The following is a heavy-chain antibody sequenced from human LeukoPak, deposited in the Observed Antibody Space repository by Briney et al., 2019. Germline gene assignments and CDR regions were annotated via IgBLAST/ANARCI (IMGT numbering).Heavy chain of an antibody. V-gene: IGHV4-39*07. CDR1: GAPISTSSHY. CDR3: VSTNDQLHYDSSGYYGY. Sequence: PSETLSLTCSVSGAPISTSSHYWGWIRQPPGKALEWIGTFYYTGSTFYNPSLKSRVTISEDTSENQFSLKLTSVTAADTAVYYCVSTNDQLHYDSSGYYGYWGQGTLVTVSS. D-gene: IGHD3-22*01. CDR2: FYYTGST. J-gene: IGHJ4*02.